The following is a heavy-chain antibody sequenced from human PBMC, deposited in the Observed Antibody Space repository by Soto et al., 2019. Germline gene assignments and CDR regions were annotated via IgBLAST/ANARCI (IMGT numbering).Heavy chain of an antibody. V-gene: IGHV1-2*02. CDR2: INPNSGGT. CDR1: GYTFTGYY. CDR3: AREVLVDTRLPPDY. Sequence: QVQLVQSGAEVKKPGASVKVSCKASGYTFTGYYMHWVRQAPGQGLVWMGWINPNSGGTNYAQKFQGRVTLTRDTSISTAYMELSRLRSDDTAVYYCAREVLVDTRLPPDYWGQGTLVTVSS. J-gene: IGHJ4*02. D-gene: IGHD2-15*01.